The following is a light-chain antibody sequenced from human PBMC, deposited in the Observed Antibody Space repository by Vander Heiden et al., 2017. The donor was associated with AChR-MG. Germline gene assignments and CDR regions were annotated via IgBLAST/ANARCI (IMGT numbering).Light chain of an antibody. J-gene: IGKJ2*01. CDR1: TGVSRA. CDR2: HAT. Sequence: RVMTQAPATLSVSPGARVTLSSRPRTGVSRALPWYQPPPVHPPGPLIYHATTGATSVPERCGGRGSGAVFTLTSSRLQSEYVAIYCRQQYNNGPYTFGEGTKVEIK. V-gene: IGKV3-15*01. CDR3: QQYNNGPYT.